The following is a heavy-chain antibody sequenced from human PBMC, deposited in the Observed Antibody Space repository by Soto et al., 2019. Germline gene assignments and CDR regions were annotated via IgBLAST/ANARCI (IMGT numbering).Heavy chain of an antibody. CDR2: IRSKANSYAT. V-gene: IGHV3-73*01. CDR1: GFTFSGSA. J-gene: IGHJ6*02. CDR3: TRTIAVAGRDYYYYYGMDV. D-gene: IGHD6-19*01. Sequence: SGGSLRLSCAASGFTFSGSAMHWVRQASGKGLEWVGRIRSKANSYATAYAASVKGRFTISRDDSKNTAYLQMNSLKTEDTAVYYCTRTIAVAGRDYYYYYGMDVWGQGTTVTVSS.